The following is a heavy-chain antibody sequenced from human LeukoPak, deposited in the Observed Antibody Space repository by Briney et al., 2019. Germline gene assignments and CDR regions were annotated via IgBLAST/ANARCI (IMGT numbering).Heavy chain of an antibody. CDR3: ARRTTTWAFDI. CDR1: GYSFSNYW. Sequence: GESLKISCKGSGYSFSNYWIGWVRQMPGKGLEWMGIIYPVDSDTRYSPSFQGQVTISADKSISTAYLQWSSLEASDTAMYYCARRTTTWAFDIWGQGTMVTVSS. V-gene: IGHV5-51*01. D-gene: IGHD2/OR15-2a*01. CDR2: IYPVDSDT. J-gene: IGHJ3*02.